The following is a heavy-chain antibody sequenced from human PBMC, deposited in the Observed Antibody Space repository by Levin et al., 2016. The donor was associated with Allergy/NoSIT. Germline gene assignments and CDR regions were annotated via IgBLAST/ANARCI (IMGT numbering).Heavy chain of an antibody. CDR2: IYPGDSDT. D-gene: IGHD5-12*01. J-gene: IGHJ6*02. CDR1: GYSFTSYW. CDR3: ARHRIETLVATMGFYYYGMDV. V-gene: IGHV5-51*01. Sequence: GESLKISCKGSGYSFTSYWIGWVRQMPGKGLEWMGIIYPGDSDTRYSPSFQGQVTISADKSISTAYLQWSSLKASDTAMYYCARHRIETLVATMGFYYYGMDVWGQGTTVTVSS.